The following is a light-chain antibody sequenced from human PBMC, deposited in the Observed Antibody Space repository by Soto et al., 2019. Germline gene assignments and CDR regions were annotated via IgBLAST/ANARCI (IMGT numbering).Light chain of an antibody. Sequence: EIVMTQSPATLSVSPGDRATLSCRASQSVSSNLAWYQQKPGQAPRLLIYGASTRATGIPARFSGSGSGTEFTLTISSLQSEDFAVYYCQQYNNWPQTFGQGTKV. V-gene: IGKV3-15*01. CDR3: QQYNNWPQT. CDR2: GAS. J-gene: IGKJ1*01. CDR1: QSVSSN.